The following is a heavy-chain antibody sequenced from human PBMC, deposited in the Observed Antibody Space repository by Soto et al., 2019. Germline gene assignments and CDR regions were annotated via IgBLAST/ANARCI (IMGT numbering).Heavy chain of an antibody. CDR1: GGSISSSSYY. J-gene: IGHJ4*02. Sequence: QLQLQESGPGLVKPSETLSLTCTVSGGSISSSSYYWGWIRQPPGKGLEWIGSIYYSGSTYYNPSLKSRVTISVDTSKNQFSLKLSFVTAADTAVYYCASPYCSGGSCYSGSGARFDYWGQGTLVTVSS. CDR3: ASPYCSGGSCYSGSGARFDY. V-gene: IGHV4-39*01. CDR2: IYYSGST. D-gene: IGHD2-15*01.